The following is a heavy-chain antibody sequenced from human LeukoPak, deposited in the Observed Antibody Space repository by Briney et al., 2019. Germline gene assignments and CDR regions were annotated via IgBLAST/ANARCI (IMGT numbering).Heavy chain of an antibody. V-gene: IGHV4-59*07. CDR1: GRSLNKYY. CDR2: IHYSGST. Sequence: PSDTLSLICSVSGRSLNKYYWNWTRKPPGKGLEWIGYIHYSGSTHYNPSLNSRVALSVDMSKKSFSLKLRSVTAADTAVYYCARLHDDGSGYCFGSGSDMWGQGTMVTVSS. J-gene: IGHJ3*02. CDR3: ARLHDDGSGYCFGSGSDM. D-gene: IGHD3-22*01.